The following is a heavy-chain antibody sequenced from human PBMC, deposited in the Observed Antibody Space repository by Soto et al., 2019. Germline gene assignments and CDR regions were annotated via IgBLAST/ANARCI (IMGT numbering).Heavy chain of an antibody. Sequence: ASVKVSGKASGCTFSSYAISWVRQAPGKGLEWMGGIIPIFGTANYAQKFQGRVTITADESTSTAYMELSSLRSEDTAVYYCAKYGFGEYPSMGFYYYYGMDVWGQGTTVTVSS. CDR2: IIPIFGTA. J-gene: IGHJ6*02. CDR3: AKYGFGEYPSMGFYYYYGMDV. D-gene: IGHD3-10*01. CDR1: GCTFSSYA. V-gene: IGHV1-69*13.